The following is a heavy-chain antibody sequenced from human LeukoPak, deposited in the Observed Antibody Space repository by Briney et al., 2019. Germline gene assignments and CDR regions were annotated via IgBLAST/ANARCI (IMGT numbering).Heavy chain of an antibody. CDR3: ARAVRPPKEYGSGSKGGSGLHFQH. J-gene: IGHJ1*01. CDR2: IISIFGTA. Sequence: SVKVSCKVSGYTLTELSMHWVRQAPGQGLEWMGGIISIFGTANYAQKFQGRVTVTADESTNTAYMELSSLRSEDTAVYYCARAVRPPKEYGSGSKGGSGLHFQHWGQGTLVTVSS. CDR1: GYTLTELS. V-gene: IGHV1-69*13. D-gene: IGHD3-10*01.